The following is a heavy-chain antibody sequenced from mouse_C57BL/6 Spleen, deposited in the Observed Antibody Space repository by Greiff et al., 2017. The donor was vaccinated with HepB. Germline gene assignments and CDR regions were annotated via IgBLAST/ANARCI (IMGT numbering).Heavy chain of an antibody. V-gene: IGHV1-50*01. CDR2: IDPSDSYT. D-gene: IGHD3-3*01. J-gene: IGHJ2*01. CDR1: GYTFTSYW. Sequence: QVQLQQPGAELVKPGASVKLSCKASGYTFTSYWMQWVKQRPGQGLEWIGEIDPSDSYTNYNQKFKGKATLTVDTSSSTAYMQLSSLTSEDSAVYYCARGGRDYFAYWGQGTTLTVSS. CDR3: ARGGRDYFAY.